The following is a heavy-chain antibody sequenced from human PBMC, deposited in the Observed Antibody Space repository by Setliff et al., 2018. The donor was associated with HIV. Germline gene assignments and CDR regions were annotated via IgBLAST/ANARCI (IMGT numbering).Heavy chain of an antibody. V-gene: IGHV1-3*01. J-gene: IGHJ4*02. CDR1: GDTFTTYD. CDR3: ARVGNNRLQFFDH. Sequence: GASVKVSCKASGDTFTTYDINWVRQATGQGPEWMARINAGNGNREYSPKFQGRVTITADTSASTMYMELSSLRSEDTAVYYCARVGNNRLQFFDHWGQGTLVTVSS. D-gene: IGHD5-12*01. CDR2: INAGNGNR.